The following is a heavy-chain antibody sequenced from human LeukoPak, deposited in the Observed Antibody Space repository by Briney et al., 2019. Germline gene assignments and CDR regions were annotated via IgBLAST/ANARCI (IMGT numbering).Heavy chain of an antibody. V-gene: IGHV3-48*03. D-gene: IGHD5-24*01. CDR1: GFTFSSYE. J-gene: IGHJ4*02. Sequence: GGSLRLSCAASGFTFSSYEMNWVRQAPGKGLEWVSYISSSGSTIYYADSVKGRFTISRDNSKNTVYLQMNSLRTEDTAVYYCAKDRWLQGYFDYWGQGTLVTVSS. CDR3: AKDRWLQGYFDY. CDR2: ISSSGSTI.